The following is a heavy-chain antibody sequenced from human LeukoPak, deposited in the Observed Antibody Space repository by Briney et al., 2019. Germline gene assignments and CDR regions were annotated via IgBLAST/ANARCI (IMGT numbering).Heavy chain of an antibody. CDR3: AGYYDSSGYHPAVDY. J-gene: IGHJ4*02. CDR2: VIPIFGTA. Sequence: SVKVSCKASGGTFSNYAFNWVRQAPGQGLEWMGGVIPIFGTANYAQKFQGRVTITADESTSTAYMELSSLRSEDTAVYYCAGYYDSSGYHPAVDYWGQGTLVTVSS. V-gene: IGHV1-69*13. D-gene: IGHD3-22*01. CDR1: GGTFSNYA.